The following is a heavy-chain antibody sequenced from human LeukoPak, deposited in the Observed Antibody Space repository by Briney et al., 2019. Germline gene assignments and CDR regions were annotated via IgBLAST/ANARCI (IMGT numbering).Heavy chain of an antibody. Sequence: SDTLSLTCSVSAASLSSYYWDWLRQSPGRGLEWIGYISDTGKTKLNPSLKSRVTISLDMSKKQFSLRLRSVTAADSAIYYCSTGYYEPFATWGPGILVTVSS. D-gene: IGHD5-18*01. V-gene: IGHV4-59*07. CDR1: AASLSSYY. CDR2: ISDTGKT. CDR3: STGYYEPFAT. J-gene: IGHJ5*02.